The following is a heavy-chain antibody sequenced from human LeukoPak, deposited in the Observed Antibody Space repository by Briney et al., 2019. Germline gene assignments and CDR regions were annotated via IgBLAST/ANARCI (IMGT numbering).Heavy chain of an antibody. J-gene: IGHJ4*02. D-gene: IGHD2/OR15-2a*01. Sequence: PGGSLRLSCAASGFTFSSYAMSWVRQAPGKGLDWVSSISSSSSYIYYADSVKGRFTISRDNAKNSPYLQMNSLTAEDTAVYYCVRENWELSGVFDYWGQGTLVTVSS. CDR2: ISSSSSYI. CDR1: GFTFSSYA. V-gene: IGHV3-21*01. CDR3: VRENWELSGVFDY.